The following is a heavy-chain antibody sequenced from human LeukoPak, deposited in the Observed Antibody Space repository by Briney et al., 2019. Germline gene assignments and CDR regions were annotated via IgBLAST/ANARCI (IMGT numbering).Heavy chain of an antibody. CDR2: ISRDGGST. CDR3: AKDHSSCRGASCLLHQD. CDR1: GFTFSSFS. Sequence: PGGSLRLSCEVSGFTFSSFSMSWVRRAPGKGLEWVSAISRDGGSTWYADSVEGRFTISRDNSKNTLYLLLNSVRAEDTATYYCAKDHSSCRGASCLLHQDWGQGTLVTVSS. J-gene: IGHJ4*02. V-gene: IGHV3-23*01. D-gene: IGHD2-15*01.